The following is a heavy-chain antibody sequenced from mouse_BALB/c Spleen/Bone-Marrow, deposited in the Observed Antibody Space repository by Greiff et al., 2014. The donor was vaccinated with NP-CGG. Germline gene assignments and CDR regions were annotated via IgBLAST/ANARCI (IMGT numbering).Heavy chain of an antibody. CDR1: GFTFSSFG. Sequence: SRGGLVQPGGPRKLSCAASGFTFSSFGMHWVRQAPERGLEWVAYISSGTSTIYYADTVKGRFTISRDNPKNTLFLQMPSLRSEDTAIYLCARDDGYYIRNAMDYWGQGTSVTVSS. CDR2: ISSGTSTI. J-gene: IGHJ4*01. D-gene: IGHD2-3*01. V-gene: IGHV5-17*02. CDR3: ARDDGYYIRNAMDY.